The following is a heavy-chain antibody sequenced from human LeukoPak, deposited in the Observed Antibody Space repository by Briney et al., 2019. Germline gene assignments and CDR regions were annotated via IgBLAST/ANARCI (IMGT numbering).Heavy chain of an antibody. V-gene: IGHV3-7*02. D-gene: IGHD2-21*01. J-gene: IGHJ4*02. CDR1: GFTFSRSW. CDR2: IKQDGTSK. Sequence: GGSLRLSCAASGFTFSRSWIGWARQAPGKGLEWVTNIKQDGTSKYYVDSVMGRFTITRDNAENSVYLQMNSRSAGDTAVYYCARHGDYCFDLWGPGTRVTVSS. CDR3: ARHGDYCFDL.